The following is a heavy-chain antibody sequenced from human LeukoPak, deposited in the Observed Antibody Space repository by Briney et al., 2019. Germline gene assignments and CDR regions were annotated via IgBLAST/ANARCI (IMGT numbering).Heavy chain of an antibody. J-gene: IGHJ4*02. CDR3: VREIFRSGSYPDY. V-gene: IGHV3-33*01. CDR2: IWHDGSHK. D-gene: IGHD3-10*01. CDR1: GFAFNTYA. Sequence: PGGSLRLSCEASGFAFNTYAMHWVRQAPGKGLEWVTLIWHDGSHKFYIDSVRGRFTISRDNSKNTVYLQMNGLRAEDTAVYYCVREIFRSGSYPDYWGQGTLVAVSS.